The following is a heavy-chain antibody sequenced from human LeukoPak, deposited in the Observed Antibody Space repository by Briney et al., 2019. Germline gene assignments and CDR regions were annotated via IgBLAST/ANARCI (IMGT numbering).Heavy chain of an antibody. CDR3: ARSTGSTMFIDY. CDR1: GGSISPYY. V-gene: IGHV4-59*01. Sequence: PSETLSLTCTVSGGSISPYYWRWIRQPAGKGLEWLGYIYYSGNTEYKPSLKSRVAMSVDTSKNQFSLRLSSVTAVDTAVYYCARSTGSTMFIDYWGQGTLVTVSS. CDR2: IYYSGNT. J-gene: IGHJ4*02. D-gene: IGHD3-10*02.